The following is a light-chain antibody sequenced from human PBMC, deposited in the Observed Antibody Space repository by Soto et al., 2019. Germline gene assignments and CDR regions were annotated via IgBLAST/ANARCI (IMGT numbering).Light chain of an antibody. V-gene: IGKV1-9*01. CDR3: QQVKTYPRT. CDR2: EES. J-gene: IGKJ4*01. CDR1: QAVPNN. Sequence: DIQMSQSPSFLSASVADRFTITCRPSQAVPNNMAWYQQKPGKPPKLLIYEESTLHSGVPSRFSGRKSGTQFTLTIDSLQPEDFATYYCQQVKTYPRTFGGGTKVDIK.